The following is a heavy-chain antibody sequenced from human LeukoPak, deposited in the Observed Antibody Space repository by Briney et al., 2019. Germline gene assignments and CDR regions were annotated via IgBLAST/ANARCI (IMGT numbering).Heavy chain of an antibody. V-gene: IGHV3-23*01. CDR3: AKGGDYVWGSYRERLDY. D-gene: IGHD3-16*02. CDR1: GFTFSSYA. CDR2: ISGSGGST. J-gene: IGHJ4*02. Sequence: GGSLRLSCAASGFTFSSYAMSWVRQAPGKGLEWVSAISGSGGSTYYADSVKGRFTISRDNSKNTLYLQMNSLRAEDTAVYYCAKGGDYVWGSYRERLDYWGQGTLVTVSS.